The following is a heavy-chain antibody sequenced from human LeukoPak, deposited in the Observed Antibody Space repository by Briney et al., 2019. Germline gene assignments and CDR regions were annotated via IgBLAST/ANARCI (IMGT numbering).Heavy chain of an antibody. J-gene: IGHJ6*02. D-gene: IGHD2-21*02. CDR1: GGTFSSYA. CDR2: IIPILGIA. Sequence: SVKVSCKASGGTFSSYAISWVRQAPGQGLEWMGRIIPILGIANYAQKFQGRVTITADNSTSTAYMELSSLRSEDTAVYYCARVAPYCGGDCYSGYYYYYGMDVWGQGTAVTVSS. V-gene: IGHV1-69*04. CDR3: ARVAPYCGGDCYSGYYYYYGMDV.